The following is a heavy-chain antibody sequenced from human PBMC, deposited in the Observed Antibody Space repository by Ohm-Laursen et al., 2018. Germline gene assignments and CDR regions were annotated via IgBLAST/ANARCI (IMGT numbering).Heavy chain of an antibody. J-gene: IGHJ6*02. CDR2: INWNGGST. V-gene: IGHV3-20*01. CDR3: ARVPGWLDDYYYYGMDV. Sequence: SLRLSCTASGFTFSDYWMSWVRQAPGKGLEWVSGINWNGGSTGYADSVKGRFTISRDNAKNSLYLQMNSLRAEDTALYHCARVPGWLDDYYYYGMDVWGQGTTVTVSS. D-gene: IGHD6-19*01. CDR1: GFTFSDYW.